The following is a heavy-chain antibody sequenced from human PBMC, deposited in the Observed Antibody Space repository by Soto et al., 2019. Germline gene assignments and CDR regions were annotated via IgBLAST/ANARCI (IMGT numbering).Heavy chain of an antibody. CDR2: INHNSGRP. CDR1: GESLSDYY. Sequence: QVQVQQWGAGLLKPSETLSLTCGVYGESLSDYYWTWIRQPPGKGLEWIGEINHNSGRPNYNPSLKSRVTISVDTSKNQLSLKMTSLTAADTAVYYCARGNYYYGIGVWGQGTTVTVSS. CDR3: ARGNYYYGIGV. J-gene: IGHJ6*02. V-gene: IGHV4-34*01.